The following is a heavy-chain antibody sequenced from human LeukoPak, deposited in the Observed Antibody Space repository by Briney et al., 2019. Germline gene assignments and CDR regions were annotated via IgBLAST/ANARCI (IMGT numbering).Heavy chain of an antibody. J-gene: IGHJ2*01. Sequence: SSETLSLTCTVSGDSTSSYYWSLIRQPPGKGLEWIGYIYYSGSTNYNPSLKSRVTMSVDTSKNQFSLRLSSVTAAESVLYYCASSGLFHPYWYFDLWGRGTLVTVSS. CDR1: GDSTSSYY. V-gene: IGHV4-59*01. CDR2: IYYSGST. CDR3: ASSGLFHPYWYFDL. D-gene: IGHD3-22*01.